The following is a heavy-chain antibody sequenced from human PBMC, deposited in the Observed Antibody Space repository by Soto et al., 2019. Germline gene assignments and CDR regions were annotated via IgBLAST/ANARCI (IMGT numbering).Heavy chain of an antibody. V-gene: IGHV3-33*01. CDR2: IWYDGSNK. CDR3: ARDFIVVVPAAVHYYYYGMDV. J-gene: IGHJ6*02. Sequence: GESLKISCAASGFTFSSYGMHWVRQAPGKGLEWVAVIWYDGSNKYYADSVKGRFTISRDNSKSTLYLQMNSLRAEDTAVYYCARDFIVVVPAAVHYYYYGMDVWGQGTTVTVSS. CDR1: GFTFSSYG. D-gene: IGHD2-2*02.